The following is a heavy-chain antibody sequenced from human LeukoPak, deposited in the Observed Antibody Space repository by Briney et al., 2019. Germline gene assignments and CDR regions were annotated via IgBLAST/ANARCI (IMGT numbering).Heavy chain of an antibody. CDR2: IYYSGST. CDR1: GGSISSYY. J-gene: IGHJ6*03. CDR3: ARVTTWPYYYYYMDV. D-gene: IGHD1-1*01. V-gene: IGHV4-59*01. Sequence: PSETLSLTCTVSGGSISSYYWSWIRQPPGKGLEWIGYIYYSGSTNYNPSLKSRDTISVDTSKNQFSLKLSSVTAADTAVYYCARVTTWPYYYYYMDVWGKGTTVTVSS.